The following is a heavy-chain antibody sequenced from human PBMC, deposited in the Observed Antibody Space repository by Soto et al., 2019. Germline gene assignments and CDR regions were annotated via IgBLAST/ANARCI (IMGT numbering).Heavy chain of an antibody. CDR1: GFTFSSYA. CDR2: ISYDGSNK. CDR3: ARDHLTYYYYYGMDV. J-gene: IGHJ6*02. Sequence: QVQLVESGGGVVQPGRSLRLSCAASGFTFSSYAMHWVRQAPGKGLEWVAVISYDGSNKYYADSVKGRFTISRDNSKNTLYLQMNRLRAEDTAVYYCARDHLTYYYYYGMDVWGQGTTVTVSS. V-gene: IGHV3-30-3*01.